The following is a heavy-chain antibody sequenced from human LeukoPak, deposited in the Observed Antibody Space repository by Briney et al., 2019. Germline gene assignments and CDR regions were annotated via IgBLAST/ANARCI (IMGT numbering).Heavy chain of an antibody. V-gene: IGHV3-30-3*01. Sequence: GGSLRLSCAASGFTFSSYAMHWVRQAPGKGLEWVAVISYDGSNKYYADSVKGRFTISRDNSKNTLYLQVNSLRAEDTAVYYCARGSEYNSGSYSQAKDWFDPWGQGTLVTVSS. CDR2: ISYDGSNK. J-gene: IGHJ5*02. CDR1: GFTFSSYA. D-gene: IGHD1-26*01. CDR3: ARGSEYNSGSYSQAKDWFDP.